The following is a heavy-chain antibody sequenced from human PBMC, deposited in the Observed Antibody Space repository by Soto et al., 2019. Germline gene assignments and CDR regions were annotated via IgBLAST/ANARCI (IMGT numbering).Heavy chain of an antibody. J-gene: IGHJ6*03. CDR1: GFTFSSYA. CDR2: ISSNGGST. CDR3: ARDLKDYYYYYMDV. Sequence: GGSLRLSCAASGFTFSSYAMHWVRQAPGKGLEYVSAISSNGGSTYYANSVKGRFTISRDNSKNTLYLQMGSLRAEDMAVYYCARDLKDYYYYYMDVWGKGTTFTVSS. V-gene: IGHV3-64*01.